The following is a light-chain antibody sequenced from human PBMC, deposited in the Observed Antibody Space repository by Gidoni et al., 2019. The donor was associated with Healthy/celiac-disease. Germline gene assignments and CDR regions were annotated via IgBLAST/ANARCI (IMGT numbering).Light chain of an antibody. Sequence: EIGMTHHPATLSVSPGERATLTCRASQSVSNNLTWYQQKPGQAPRLLIYGASTMDTGIPARFSGSGSGTEFTLTISSLQSEDFAIYYCQQYNNWPLTFGGGTKVEIK. V-gene: IGKV3-15*01. J-gene: IGKJ4*01. CDR1: QSVSNN. CDR2: GAS. CDR3: QQYNNWPLT.